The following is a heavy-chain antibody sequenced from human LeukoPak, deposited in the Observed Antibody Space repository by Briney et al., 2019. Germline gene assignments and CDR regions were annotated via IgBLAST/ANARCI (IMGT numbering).Heavy chain of an antibody. Sequence: SETLSLTCTVSGGSIRSYFWSWIRQPPGKGLEWIGSIYYSGSTYYNPSLKSRVTISVDTSKNQFSLKLSSVTAADTAVYYCARYYYGSGSYYEPPQKWGQGTLVTVSS. D-gene: IGHD3-10*01. V-gene: IGHV4-39*01. CDR3: ARYYYGSGSYYEPPQK. CDR2: IYYSGST. CDR1: GGSIRSYF. J-gene: IGHJ4*02.